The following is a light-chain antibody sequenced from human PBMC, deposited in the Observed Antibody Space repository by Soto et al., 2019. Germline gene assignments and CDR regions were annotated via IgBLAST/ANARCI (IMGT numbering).Light chain of an antibody. Sequence: DIQMTQSTSTLSASVGDRVTITCLASQGISTWLAWFQQKPGKAPQLLIYAASSLQSGVSSRFSGSGSGTEFTLTISSLQPDDFATYYCQQYYSSPWTFGHGTMADVK. CDR1: QGISTW. CDR2: AAS. CDR3: QQYYSSPWT. V-gene: IGKV1-12*01. J-gene: IGKJ1*01.